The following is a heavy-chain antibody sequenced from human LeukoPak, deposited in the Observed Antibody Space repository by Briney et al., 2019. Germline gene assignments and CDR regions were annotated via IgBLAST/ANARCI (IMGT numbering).Heavy chain of an antibody. J-gene: IGHJ4*02. CDR1: GFTFSSYG. Sequence: GGSLRLSCAASGFTFSSYGMHWVRQAPGKGLEWVAVISYDGSNKYYADSVKGRFTISRDNSKNTLYLQMNSLRAEDTAVYYCAKVDSEAGTVGYFDYWGQGTLVTVPS. V-gene: IGHV3-30*18. D-gene: IGHD6-19*01. CDR3: AKVDSEAGTVGYFDY. CDR2: ISYDGSNK.